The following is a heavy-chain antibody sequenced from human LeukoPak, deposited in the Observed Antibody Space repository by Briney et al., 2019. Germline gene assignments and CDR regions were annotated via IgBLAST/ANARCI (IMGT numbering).Heavy chain of an antibody. V-gene: IGHV4-39*07. CDR2: IYYSGST. D-gene: IGHD3-22*01. J-gene: IGHJ4*02. CDR1: GGSLSSSSYY. CDR3: AQSSGYYYYFDY. Sequence: PSETLSLTCTVSGGSLSSSSYYWGWIRQPPGTGLEWIGSIYYSGSTYYNPSLKSRVTISVDTSKNQFSLKLSSVTAADTAVYYCAQSSGYYYYFDYWGQGTLVTVSS.